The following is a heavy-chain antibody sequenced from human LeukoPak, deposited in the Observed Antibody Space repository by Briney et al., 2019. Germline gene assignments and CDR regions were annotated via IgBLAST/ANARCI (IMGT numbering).Heavy chain of an antibody. Sequence: GGSLRLSCAASGFSFSSYWMHCVRHAPGKGLVWVSRINSDGISITYADSVKGRFTISRDNAGNTLYLQMNSLRAEDTAVYYCASCLSLYFDPRGHQVRDAFDIWGQGTLVTVSS. CDR1: GFSFSSYW. D-gene: IGHD3-22*01. CDR3: ASCLSLYFDPRGHQVRDAFDI. V-gene: IGHV3-74*01. J-gene: IGHJ3*02. CDR2: INSDGISI.